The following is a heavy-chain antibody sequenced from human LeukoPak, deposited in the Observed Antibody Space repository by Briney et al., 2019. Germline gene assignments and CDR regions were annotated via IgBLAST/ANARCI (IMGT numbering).Heavy chain of an antibody. CDR3: ARLAGDGLPLFDD. J-gene: IGHJ4*02. Sequence: GGPLILSCAASGLIVSSNYMSWVRQAPGKGLEWVSVFYSGGSTYYADSVKGRFIISRDTSRNTLDLQMTSLRAEDTAVYYCARLAGDGLPLFDDWGQGTLVTVSS. CDR1: GLIVSSNY. CDR2: FYSGGST. D-gene: IGHD5-24*01. V-gene: IGHV3-66*04.